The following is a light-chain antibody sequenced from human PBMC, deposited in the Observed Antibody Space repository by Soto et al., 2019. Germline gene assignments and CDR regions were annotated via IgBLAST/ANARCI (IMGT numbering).Light chain of an antibody. V-gene: IGLV2-11*01. CDR2: DVS. CDR1: SSDVGAYNF. J-gene: IGLJ7*01. Sequence: QSALTQPRSVSGSPGQSVTISCTGTSSDVGAYNFVSWYQQHPGRVPKLMIYDVSRRPSGVPDRFSGSKSGNTASLTISGLQADDEADYYCCSYAGSYTLVFGGGTQLTVL. CDR3: CSYAGSYTLV.